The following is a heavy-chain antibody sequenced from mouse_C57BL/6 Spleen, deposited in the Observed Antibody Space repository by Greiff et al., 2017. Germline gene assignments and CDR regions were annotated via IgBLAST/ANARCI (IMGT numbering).Heavy chain of an antibody. V-gene: IGHV1-50*01. CDR1: GYTFTSYW. Sequence: QVQLQQPGAELVKPGASVKLSCKASGYTFTSYWMQWVKQRPGQGLEWIGEIDPSDSYTNYNQKFKGKATLTVDKSASTAYMQLSSLTSEDSAVYYCARAYGNAMDYWGQGTSVTVSS. J-gene: IGHJ4*01. D-gene: IGHD1-1*01. CDR2: IDPSDSYT. CDR3: ARAYGNAMDY.